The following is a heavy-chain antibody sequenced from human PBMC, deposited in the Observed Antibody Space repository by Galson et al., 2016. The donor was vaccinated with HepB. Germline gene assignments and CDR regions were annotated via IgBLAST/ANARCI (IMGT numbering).Heavy chain of an antibody. CDR2: IHHTGDT. Sequence: ETLSLTCSVYGGSLSNNFWSWLRQPPGKGLEWIGEIHHTGDTNHNSSLKSRVTMSVDTSKNQFSLKLNSVTAADTAVYYCARGKRPRQWLITKWFDPWGQGTPVTVSS. J-gene: IGHJ5*02. D-gene: IGHD6-19*01. CDR1: GGSLSNNF. V-gene: IGHV4-34*01. CDR3: ARGKRPRQWLITKWFDP.